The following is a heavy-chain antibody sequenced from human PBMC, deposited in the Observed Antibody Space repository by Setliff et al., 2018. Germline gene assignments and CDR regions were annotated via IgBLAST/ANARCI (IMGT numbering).Heavy chain of an antibody. Sequence: PSETLSLTCTVSGGSISPYFWSWTRQPPGKGLEWIGYIYHNGNTNFNPSLKTRVTMSVDTSKNQFALKLRSVTAADTAVYYCARLSWDGLRYHGLDVWGQGTTVTVSS. CDR3: ARLSWDGLRYHGLDV. CDR1: GGSISPYF. CDR2: IYHNGNT. V-gene: IGHV4-59*01. J-gene: IGHJ6*02. D-gene: IGHD3-10*01.